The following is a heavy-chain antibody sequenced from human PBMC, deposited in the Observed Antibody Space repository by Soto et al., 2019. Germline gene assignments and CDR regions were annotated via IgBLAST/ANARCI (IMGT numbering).Heavy chain of an antibody. J-gene: IGHJ3*02. CDR1: GDTFSSYA. Sequence: QVQLVQSGAEMKKPGSSVKVSCQASGDTFSSYAISWVRQAPGQGLEWMGGIIPVSGPANYAQKFQGRVSITADDSATTVYMELSSLRFEDTVVYYCARDRPYSSPSHAFDIWGQGTLVTVSS. CDR2: IIPVSGPA. D-gene: IGHD6-19*01. V-gene: IGHV1-69*01. CDR3: ARDRPYSSPSHAFDI.